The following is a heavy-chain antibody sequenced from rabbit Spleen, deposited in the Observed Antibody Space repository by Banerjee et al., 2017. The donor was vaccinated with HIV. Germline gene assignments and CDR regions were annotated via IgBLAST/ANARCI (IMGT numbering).Heavy chain of an antibody. D-gene: IGHD8-1*01. Sequence: QEQLVESGGGLVQPEGSLTLTCTASGFSFSEKAVMCWVRKAPGKGLTWIACINVVTGKAVYASWAKGRFTFSRTSSTTVTLQMTTLTAADTATYFCARNTASSFSSYGMDLWGQGTLVTVS. CDR3: ARNTASSFSSYGMDL. J-gene: IGHJ6*01. CDR1: GFSFSEKAV. V-gene: IGHV1S45*01. CDR2: INVVTGKA.